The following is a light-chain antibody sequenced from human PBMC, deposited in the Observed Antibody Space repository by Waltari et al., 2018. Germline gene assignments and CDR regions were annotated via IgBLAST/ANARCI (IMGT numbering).Light chain of an antibody. CDR1: SSDVGGYNY. CDR2: DVS. V-gene: IGLV2-14*03. J-gene: IGLJ2*01. CDR3: SSYTSRSTWV. Sequence: QSALTQPASVSGSPGQSITISCTGTSSDVGGYNYVSWYQQHPGKAPKLIIYDVSNRPSGFSNRFSGSKSGNTASLTISGLQAEDEADYYCSSYTSRSTWVVGGGTKLTVV.